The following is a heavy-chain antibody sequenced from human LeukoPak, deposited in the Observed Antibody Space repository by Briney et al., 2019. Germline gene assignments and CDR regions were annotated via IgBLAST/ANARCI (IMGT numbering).Heavy chain of an antibody. J-gene: IGHJ4*02. Sequence: ASVKVSCKASGYTFTSYYMHWVRQAPGQGLEWMGIINPSGGSTSYAQKFQGRVTMTRDMSTSTVYMGLSSLRSEDTAVYYCARVIGGAIDYWGQGTLVTVSS. CDR2: INPSGGST. V-gene: IGHV1-46*01. D-gene: IGHD1-26*01. CDR1: GYTFTSYY. CDR3: ARVIGGAIDY.